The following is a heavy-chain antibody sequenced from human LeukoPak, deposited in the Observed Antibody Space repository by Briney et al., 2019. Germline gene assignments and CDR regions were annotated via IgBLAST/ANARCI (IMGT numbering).Heavy chain of an antibody. CDR3: AHSGPSGSLLLDAFDI. V-gene: IGHV2-5*02. J-gene: IGHJ3*02. CDR1: GFSLSTSGVG. CDR2: IYWDDDK. D-gene: IGHD1-26*01. Sequence: SGPTLVNPTQTLTLTCTFSGFSLSTSGVGVGWIRQPPGKALEWLALIYWDDDKRYSPSLKSRLTITKDTSKNQVVLTMTNMDPVDTATYYCAHSGPSGSLLLDAFDIWGQGTMVTVSS.